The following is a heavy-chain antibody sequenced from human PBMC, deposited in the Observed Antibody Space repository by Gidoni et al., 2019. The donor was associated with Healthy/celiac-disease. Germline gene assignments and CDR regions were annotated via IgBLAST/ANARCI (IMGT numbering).Heavy chain of an antibody. CDR1: GFSFSSYA. CDR3: AINIAAAGSGLDY. V-gene: IGHV3-23*01. CDR2: ISGSGGST. J-gene: IGHJ4*02. Sequence: EVQLLESGGGLVQPGGSLRLSCAASGFSFSSYAMSWVRQDPGKGLGWVSAISGSGGSTYYADSVKGRFTISRDNSKNTLYLQMNSLRAEDTAVYYCAINIAAAGSGLDYWGQGTLVTVSS. D-gene: IGHD6-13*01.